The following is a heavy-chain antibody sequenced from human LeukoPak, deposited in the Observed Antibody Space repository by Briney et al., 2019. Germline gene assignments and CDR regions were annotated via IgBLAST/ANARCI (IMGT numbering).Heavy chain of an antibody. D-gene: IGHD2-2*01. Sequence: GGPVRLSCTASGFTFDDFLMSWVRQPPGKGVEGVSFIRSKAYGGTPEYAESVKCRFTTSRDDSKSIVYRQMNSLKTEDTAVYYCTRAPHPRCTRTSCPIDYGGQGTLVTVSS. CDR1: GFTFDDFL. J-gene: IGHJ4*02. CDR2: IRSKAYGGTP. V-gene: IGHV3-49*04. CDR3: TRAPHPRCTRTSCPIDY.